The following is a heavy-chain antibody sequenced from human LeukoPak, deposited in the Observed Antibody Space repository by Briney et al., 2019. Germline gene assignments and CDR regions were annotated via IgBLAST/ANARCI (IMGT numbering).Heavy chain of an antibody. CDR3: ARFEYFDWLLLDY. V-gene: IGHV3-11*01. Sequence: GGSLRLSCAASGFTFSDYYMSWIRQAPGKGLEWVSYISSSGSTIYYADSVKGRFTISRDNAKNSLYLQMNSLRAEDTAMYYCARFEYFDWLLLDYWGQGTLVTVSS. CDR2: ISSSGSTI. J-gene: IGHJ4*02. D-gene: IGHD3-9*01. CDR1: GFTFSDYY.